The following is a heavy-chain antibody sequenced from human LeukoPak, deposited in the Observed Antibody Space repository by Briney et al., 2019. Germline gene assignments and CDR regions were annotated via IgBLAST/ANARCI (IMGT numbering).Heavy chain of an antibody. V-gene: IGHV3-21*01. CDR2: ISSSSSYI. Sequence: GGSLRLSCAASGFTFSSYSMNWVRQAPGEGLEWVSSISSSSSYIYYADLVKGRFTISRDNAKNSLYLQMNSLRAEDTAVYYCVGSSSPGAFDIWGQGTMVTVSS. J-gene: IGHJ3*02. D-gene: IGHD6-13*01. CDR3: VGSSSPGAFDI. CDR1: GFTFSSYS.